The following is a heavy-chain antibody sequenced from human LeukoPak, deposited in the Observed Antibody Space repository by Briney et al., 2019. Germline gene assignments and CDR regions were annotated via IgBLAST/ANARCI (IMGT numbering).Heavy chain of an antibody. Sequence: SETLSLTCTVSGGSISSSSYYWGWIRQPPGKGREWIGSIYYSGSTYYNPSLKSRVTISVDTSKNQFSLKLSSVTAADTAVYYCASPTIAAAGTQVDYWGQGTLVTVSS. V-gene: IGHV4-39*01. CDR2: IYYSGST. CDR1: GGSISSSSYY. J-gene: IGHJ4*02. D-gene: IGHD6-13*01. CDR3: ASPTIAAAGTQVDY.